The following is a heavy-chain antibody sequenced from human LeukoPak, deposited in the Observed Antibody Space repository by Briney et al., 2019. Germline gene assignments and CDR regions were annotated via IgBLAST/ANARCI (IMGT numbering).Heavy chain of an antibody. CDR3: ARGIVGAHGYFDY. CDR2: IYYSGST. D-gene: IGHD1-26*01. J-gene: IGHJ4*02. Sequence: ASETLSLTCTVSGYSISSGYYWGWIRQPPGKGLEWIGSIYYSGSTYYNPSLKSRVTISVDTSKNQFSLKLSSVTAADTAVYYCARGIVGAHGYFDYWGQGTLVTVSS. CDR1: GYSISSGYY. V-gene: IGHV4-38-2*02.